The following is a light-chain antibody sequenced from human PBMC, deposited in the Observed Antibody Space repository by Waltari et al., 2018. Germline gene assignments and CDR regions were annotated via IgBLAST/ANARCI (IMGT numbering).Light chain of an antibody. CDR2: DVS. J-gene: IGLJ2*01. CDR1: NTDVGAYNY. V-gene: IGLV2-14*03. Sequence: QSALTQPASVSGSPGQSITISCTGTNTDVGAYNYVSWFQQHPGKAPTLILYDVSKRPSGVPNRCSGSKSGDTASLTISGLQAEDEADYYCNSYTSSSSLDGSVVFGGGTKVTVL. CDR3: NSYTSSSSLDGSVV.